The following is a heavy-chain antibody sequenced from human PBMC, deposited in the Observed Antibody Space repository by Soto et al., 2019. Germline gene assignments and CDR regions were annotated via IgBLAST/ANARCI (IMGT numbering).Heavy chain of an antibody. Sequence: GASVKVSCKASGYTFTSYAMHWVRQAPGQRLEWMGWINAGNGNTKYSQKFQGRVTITRDTSASTAYMELSSLRSEDTAVYYCARVGWIGFFAGSYGMDVRGQGTTVTVSS. D-gene: IGHD3-3*01. J-gene: IGHJ6*02. V-gene: IGHV1-3*01. CDR3: ARVGWIGFFAGSYGMDV. CDR2: INAGNGNT. CDR1: GYTFTSYA.